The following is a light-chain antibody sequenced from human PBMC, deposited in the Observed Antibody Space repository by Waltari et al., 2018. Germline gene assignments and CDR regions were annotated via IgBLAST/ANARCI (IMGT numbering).Light chain of an antibody. J-gene: IGLJ2*01. CDR2: EAN. CDR1: RSGVDVYEY. CDR3: SSYADTDSCV. Sequence: QSALTQPSSASGSPGQSIPVPCTGLRSGVDVYEYVSCDQQHPGKAPHLIIYEANKRPSGVPDRFSGSKSGNTASLTVSGLQAEDEADYYCSSYADTDSCVFGGGTRLTVL. V-gene: IGLV2-8*01.